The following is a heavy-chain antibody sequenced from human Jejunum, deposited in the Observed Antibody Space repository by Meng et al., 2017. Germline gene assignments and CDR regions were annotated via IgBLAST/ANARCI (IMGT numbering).Heavy chain of an antibody. CDR1: GFTFGSYT. CDR3: AKDLVGITS. D-gene: IGHD3-22*01. V-gene: IGHV3-23*01. J-gene: IGHJ5*02. CDR2: ISGSGAST. Sequence: GGSLRLSCAASGFTFGSYTLTWVRQAPGKGLEWVSTISGSGASTYYADSVKGRFTISRDNSRNTLYLQMSSLRAEDTALYYCAKDLVGITSWGQGTLVT.